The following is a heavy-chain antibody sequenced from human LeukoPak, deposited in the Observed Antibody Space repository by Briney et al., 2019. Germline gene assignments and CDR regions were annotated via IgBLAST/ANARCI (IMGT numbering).Heavy chain of an antibody. J-gene: IGHJ3*02. V-gene: IGHV1-2*04. Sequence: ASVKVSCKASGYTFTGYYMHWVRQAPGQGLEWMRWINPNSGGTNYAQKFQGWVTMTRDTSISTAYMELSRLRSDDTAVYYCARGVGWFGEPPQQDLGPNDAFDIWGQGTMVTVSS. D-gene: IGHD3-10*01. CDR1: GYTFTGYY. CDR2: INPNSGGT. CDR3: ARGVGWFGEPPQQDLGPNDAFDI.